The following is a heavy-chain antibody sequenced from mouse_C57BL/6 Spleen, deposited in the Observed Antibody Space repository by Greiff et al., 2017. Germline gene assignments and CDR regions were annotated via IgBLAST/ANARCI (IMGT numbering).Heavy chain of an antibody. J-gene: IGHJ4*01. D-gene: IGHD6-1*01. CDR3: ARSVSPPYYYAMDY. CDR1: GFSLTSYG. Sequence: VKLQESGPGLVQPSQSLSITCTVSGFSLTSYGVHWVRQSPGKGLEWLGVIWSGGSTDYNAAFISRLSISKDNSKSQVFFKMNSLQADDTAIYYCARSVSPPYYYAMDYWGQGTSVTVSS. CDR2: IWSGGST. V-gene: IGHV2-2*01.